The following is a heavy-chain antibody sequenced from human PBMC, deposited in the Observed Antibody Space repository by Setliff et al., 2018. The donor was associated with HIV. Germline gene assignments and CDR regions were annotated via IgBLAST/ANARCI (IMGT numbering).Heavy chain of an antibody. J-gene: IGHJ6*03. CDR3: ARARTDYYDRRRRSHYYIDV. D-gene: IGHD3-22*01. CDR2: MNPDSRNT. Sequence: ASVKVSCKPSGYTFSNYDINWVRQAAGQGLEWMGWMNPDSRNTGYAQRFEGRVTLTWDTSISTAYLELNHLKSDDTVVYYCARARTDYYDRRRRSHYYIDVWARGATVTVS. CDR1: GYTFSNYD. V-gene: IGHV1-8*02.